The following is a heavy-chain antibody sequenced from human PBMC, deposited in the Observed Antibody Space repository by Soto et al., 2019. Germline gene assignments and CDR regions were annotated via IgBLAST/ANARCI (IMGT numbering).Heavy chain of an antibody. J-gene: IGHJ4*02. V-gene: IGHV1-69*01. CDR3: ARVGGVGAPPGTDF. CDR2: VIPILGQA. CDR1: GGTFSSYV. Sequence: QLVQSGAEVKKPGSSVKISCKASGGTFSSYVISWLRQAPGQGLEWMGGVIPILGQAYYAPNLQGRVIITADDSTRTAYVELSILTSADTAVYFCARVGGVGAPPGTDFWGQGTLVTVSS. D-gene: IGHD1-26*01.